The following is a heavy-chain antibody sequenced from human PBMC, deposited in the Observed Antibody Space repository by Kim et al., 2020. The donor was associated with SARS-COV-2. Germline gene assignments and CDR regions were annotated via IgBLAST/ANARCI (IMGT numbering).Heavy chain of an antibody. J-gene: IGHJ2*01. Sequence: SETLSLTCTVSGGSISSSSYYWGWIRQPPGKGLEWIGSIYYSGSTYYNPSLKSRVTISVDTSKNQFSLKLSSVTAADTAVYYCARHGLPGICSSTSCYETPPLRPGPYVDLWGRGTLVTVSS. CDR3: ARHGLPGICSSTSCYETPPLRPGPYVDL. V-gene: IGHV4-39*01. D-gene: IGHD2-2*01. CDR1: GGSISSSSYY. CDR2: IYYSGST.